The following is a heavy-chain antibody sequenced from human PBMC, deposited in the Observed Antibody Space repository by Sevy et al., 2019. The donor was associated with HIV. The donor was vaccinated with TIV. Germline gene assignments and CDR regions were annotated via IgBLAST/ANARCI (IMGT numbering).Heavy chain of an antibody. D-gene: IGHD6-6*01. CDR2: ISSSSSYI. CDR3: ARDRYSSIAARYYYYYYGMDV. CDR1: GFTFSSYS. J-gene: IGHJ6*02. V-gene: IGHV3-21*01. Sequence: GGSLRLSCAASGFTFSSYSMNWVRQAPGKGLEWVSSISSSSSYIYYADSVKGRFTISRDNAKNSLYLQMNSLRAEDPAVYYCARDRYSSIAARYYYYYYGMDVWGQGTTVTVSS.